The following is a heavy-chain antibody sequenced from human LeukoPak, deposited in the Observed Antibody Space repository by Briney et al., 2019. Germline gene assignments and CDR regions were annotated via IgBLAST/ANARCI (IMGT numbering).Heavy chain of an antibody. Sequence: SVKVSCKASGYTFTGYYMHWVRQAPGQGLEWMGGIIPIFGTANYAQKFQGRVTITADKSTSTAYMELSSLRSEDTAVYYCASRTGYYYYMDVWGKGTTVTVSS. V-gene: IGHV1-69*06. D-gene: IGHD3-10*01. CDR2: IIPIFGTA. J-gene: IGHJ6*03. CDR3: ASRTGYYYYMDV. CDR1: GYTFTGYY.